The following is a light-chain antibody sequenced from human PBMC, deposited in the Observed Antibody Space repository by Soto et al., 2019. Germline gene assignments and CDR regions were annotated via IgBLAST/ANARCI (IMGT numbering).Light chain of an antibody. CDR1: QSISSN. J-gene: IGKJ4*01. CDR2: GAS. Sequence: EIVMTQSPATLSVSPGEGATLSCRASQSISSNLAWYQQKPGQAPKLLIYGASTRATGFPARFSGSGSGTXXXXTXSSLQSEDFAVYYCQQYNDWPLTFGGGTKVEIK. CDR3: QQYNDWPLT. V-gene: IGKV3-15*01.